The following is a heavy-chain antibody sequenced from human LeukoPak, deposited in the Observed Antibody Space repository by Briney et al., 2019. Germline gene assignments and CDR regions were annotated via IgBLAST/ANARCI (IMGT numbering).Heavy chain of an antibody. J-gene: IGHJ4*02. CDR2: ISPYNGNT. CDR3: ARDQYDYVWGSYRPYFDY. D-gene: IGHD3-16*02. Sequence: GASVKVSCKASGYTFTSHGISWVRQAPGQGLEWMGSISPYNGNTNYAERLQGRVIMTTDTSTRTAYMELRSLRSDDTAVFYCARDQYDYVWGSYRPYFDYWGQGTLVTVSS. V-gene: IGHV1-18*04. CDR1: GYTFTSHG.